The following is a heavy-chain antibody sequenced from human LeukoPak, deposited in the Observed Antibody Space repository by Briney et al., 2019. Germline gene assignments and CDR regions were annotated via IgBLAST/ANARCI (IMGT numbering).Heavy chain of an antibody. CDR3: AKDLEWGRVGANYYDSSGYLLAGTYMDV. D-gene: IGHD3-22*01. V-gene: IGHV3-23*01. CDR2: ISGSGGST. J-gene: IGHJ6*03. Sequence: GGSLRLSCAASGFTFSSYGMSWVRQAPGKGLEWVSAISGSGGSTYYADSVKGRFTISRDNSKNTLYLQMNSLRAEDTAVYYCAKDLEWGRVGANYYDSSGYLLAGTYMDVWGKGTTVTVSS. CDR1: GFTFSSYG.